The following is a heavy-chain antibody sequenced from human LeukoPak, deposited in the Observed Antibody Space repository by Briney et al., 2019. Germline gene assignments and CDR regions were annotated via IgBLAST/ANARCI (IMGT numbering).Heavy chain of an antibody. J-gene: IGHJ4*02. D-gene: IGHD3-3*01. V-gene: IGHV3-64D*09. Sequence: RGSLTLTLSATGFTFISYAMHWLRQAPGKGLEYVSGISINGGSTYYADSVKGRFTISRDNSKSTLYLQMSSLRAEDTAVYYCVKDSCITIVGVPFFGYWGQGTLVTVSS. CDR3: VKDSCITIVGVPFFGY. CDR1: GFTFISYA. CDR2: ISINGGST.